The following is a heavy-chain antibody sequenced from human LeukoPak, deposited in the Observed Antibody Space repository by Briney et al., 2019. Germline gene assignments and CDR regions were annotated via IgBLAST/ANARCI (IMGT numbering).Heavy chain of an antibody. V-gene: IGHV4-39*07. Sequence: PSETLSLTCTVSGGSISSSNYYWGWIRQPPGKALEWIGSIYYTGSTYYNPSLKSRVTISVDTSKNQFSLKLSSVTAADTAVYYCVRILYGSANWFDPWGQGTLVTVSS. CDR3: VRILYGSANWFDP. CDR1: GGSISSSNYY. J-gene: IGHJ5*02. D-gene: IGHD3-10*01. CDR2: IYYTGST.